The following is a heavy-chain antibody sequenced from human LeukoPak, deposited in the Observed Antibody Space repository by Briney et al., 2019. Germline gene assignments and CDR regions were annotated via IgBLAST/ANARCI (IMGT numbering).Heavy chain of an antibody. V-gene: IGHV4-38-2*02. D-gene: IGHD3-10*01. Sequence: SETLSLTCTVSGYSISSGYYWGWIRQPPGKGLEWIGSIYYSGSTYYNPSLKSRVTISVDTSKNQFSLKLSSVTAADTAVYYCARVGGTSTMVRGVIISWFDPWGQGTLVTVSS. CDR1: GYSISSGYY. CDR2: IYYSGST. CDR3: ARVGGTSTMVRGVIISWFDP. J-gene: IGHJ5*02.